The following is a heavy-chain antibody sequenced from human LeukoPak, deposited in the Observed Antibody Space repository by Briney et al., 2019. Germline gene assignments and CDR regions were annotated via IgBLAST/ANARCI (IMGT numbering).Heavy chain of an antibody. Sequence: GGSLRLSCAASGFTFSSYWMSWVRQAPGKGLEWVVNIKQDGREKYYVDSVKGRFTISRDNAKNSLYLQMNSLRAEDTAVYYCARVEDYDILTGFDYWGQGTLVTVSS. CDR2: IKQDGREK. CDR3: ARVEDYDILTGFDY. V-gene: IGHV3-7*01. J-gene: IGHJ4*02. CDR1: GFTFSSYW. D-gene: IGHD3-9*01.